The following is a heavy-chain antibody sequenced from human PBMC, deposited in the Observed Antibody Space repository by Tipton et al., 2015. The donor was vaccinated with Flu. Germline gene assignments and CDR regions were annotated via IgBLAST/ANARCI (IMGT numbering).Heavy chain of an antibody. V-gene: IGHV4-39*07. Sequence: TLSLTCTVSGGSISSSSFYWGWIRQPPGKGLEWIGNIFRTGSTYHNPSLKSRVTISINTSKNQFSLKVFSVTAADTAVYYCARRDYSNYVSDPKNWFDPWGQGILVTVSS. CDR2: IFRTGST. J-gene: IGHJ5*02. CDR3: ARRDYSNYVSDPKNWFDP. CDR1: GGSISSSSFY. D-gene: IGHD4-11*01.